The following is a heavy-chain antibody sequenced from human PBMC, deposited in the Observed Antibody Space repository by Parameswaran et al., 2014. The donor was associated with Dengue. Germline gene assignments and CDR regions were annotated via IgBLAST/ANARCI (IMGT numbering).Heavy chain of an antibody. J-gene: IGHJ5*02. Sequence: WVRQAPGQGLEWMGRIIPILGIANYAQKFQGRVTITADKSTSTAYMELSSLRSEDTAVYYCARDSGSYSWFDPWGQGTLVTVSS. V-gene: IGHV1-69*04. CDR2: IIPILGIA. D-gene: IGHD1-26*01. CDR3: ARDSGSYSWFDP.